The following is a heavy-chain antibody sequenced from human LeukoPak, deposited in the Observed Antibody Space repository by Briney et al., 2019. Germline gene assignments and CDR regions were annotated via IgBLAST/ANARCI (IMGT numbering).Heavy chain of an antibody. CDR2: VTPHNGAA. CDR1: GYPLISYG. V-gene: IGHV1-18*01. J-gene: IGHJ4*02. Sequence: ASVTVSCRPSGYPLISYGFSWVRQAPGQGLEWMGWVTPHNGAASYAQNFQGRVTMTTDTSTSTAYMELRSLRSDDTATYYCATGPGYSSGWYSYWGQGTLVTVSS. CDR3: ATGPGYSSGWYSY. D-gene: IGHD6-19*01.